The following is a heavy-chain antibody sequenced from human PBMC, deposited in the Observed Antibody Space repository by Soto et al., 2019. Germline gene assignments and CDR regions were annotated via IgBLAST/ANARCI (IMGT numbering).Heavy chain of an antibody. CDR1: GGSISSSNW. CDR3: ARDRRIVGARIGMDV. J-gene: IGHJ6*02. CDR2: IYHSGST. Sequence: SETLSLTCAVSGGSISSSNWWSWVRQPPGKGLGWIGEIYHSGSTNYNPSLKSRVTISVDKSKNQFSLKLSSVTAADTAVYYCARDRRIVGARIGMDVWGQGTTVTVSS. D-gene: IGHD1-26*01. V-gene: IGHV4-4*02.